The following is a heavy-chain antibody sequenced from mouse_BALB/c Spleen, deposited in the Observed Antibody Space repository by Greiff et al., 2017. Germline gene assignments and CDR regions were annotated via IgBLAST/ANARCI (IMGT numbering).Heavy chain of an antibody. J-gene: IGHJ2*01. Sequence: GGGLVQPKGSLKLSCAASGFTFNTYAMNWVRQAPGKGLEWVARIRSKSNNYATYYADSVKDRFTISRDDSQSMLYLQMNNLKTEDTAMYYCVRQDYYGYYFDYWGQGTTLTVSS. V-gene: IGHV10-1*02. CDR3: VRQDYYGYYFDY. CDR2: IRSKSNNYAT. CDR1: GFTFNTYA. D-gene: IGHD1-2*01.